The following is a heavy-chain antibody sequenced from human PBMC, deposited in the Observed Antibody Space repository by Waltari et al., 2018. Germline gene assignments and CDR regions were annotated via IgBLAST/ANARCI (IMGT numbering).Heavy chain of an antibody. CDR2: IGTAGDT. CDR3: ARAGGSGSYYYMDV. Sequence: EVQLVESGGGLVQPGGSLRLSCAASGFTFSSYAMHWVRQATGKGLEWVSAIGTAGDTYYPGSVKGRFTISRENAKNSLYLQMNSLRAGDTAVYYCARAGGSGSYYYMDVWGKGTTVTVSS. D-gene: IGHD3-10*01. CDR1: GFTFSSYA. J-gene: IGHJ6*03. V-gene: IGHV3-13*01.